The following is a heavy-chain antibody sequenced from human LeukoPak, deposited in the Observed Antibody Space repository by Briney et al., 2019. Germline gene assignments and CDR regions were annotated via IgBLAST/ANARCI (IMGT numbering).Heavy chain of an antibody. CDR1: GFTFSSYA. V-gene: IGHV3-23*01. CDR2: ISGSGGST. CDR3: ARALGAHAFDI. Sequence: TGGSLRLSCAASGFTFSSYAMSWVRQAPGKGLEWVSAISGSGGSTYYADSVKGRFTISRDNSKNSLYLQMNSLRAEDTAVYYRARALGAHAFDIWGQGTMVTVSS. D-gene: IGHD1-26*01. J-gene: IGHJ3*02.